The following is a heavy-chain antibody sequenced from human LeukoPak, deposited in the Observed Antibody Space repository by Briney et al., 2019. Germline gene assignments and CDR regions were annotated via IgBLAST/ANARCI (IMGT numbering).Heavy chain of an antibody. D-gene: IGHD3-22*01. V-gene: IGHV7-4-1*02. CDR2: INTNTGNP. J-gene: IGHJ4*02. CDR1: GYTFTSYA. CDR3: AREPTSTAFYDSSGFDY. Sequence: ASVNVSFKASGYTFTSYAMNWVRQAPGQGLEWMGWINTNTGNPTYAQGFTGRFVFSLDTSVSTAYLQISSLKAEDTAVYYCAREPTSTAFYDSSGFDYWGQGTLVTVSS.